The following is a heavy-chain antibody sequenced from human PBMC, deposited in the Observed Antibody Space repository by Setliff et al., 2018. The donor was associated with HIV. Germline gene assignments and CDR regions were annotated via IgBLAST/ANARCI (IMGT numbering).Heavy chain of an antibody. J-gene: IGHJ5*02. V-gene: IGHV3-30*03. D-gene: IGHD6-19*01. CDR1: GSSLSSSG. CDR3: ALGGLSSGWGVS. Sequence: HPGGSLRLSCVISGSSLSSSGVHWVRQAPGKGLEWMTFISNDGMNKNYVDSVRGRFTLSRDNSRNTLFLQMNSLRGEDTALYYCALGGLSSGWGVSWGQGTLVTVSS. CDR2: ISNDGMNK.